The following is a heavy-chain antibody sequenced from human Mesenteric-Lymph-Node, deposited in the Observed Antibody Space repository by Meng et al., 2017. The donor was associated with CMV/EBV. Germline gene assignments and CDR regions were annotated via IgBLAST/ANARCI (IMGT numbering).Heavy chain of an antibody. D-gene: IGHD5-24*01. CDR2: IKQDGSEK. V-gene: IGHV3-7*01. CDR1: GFTFSSYW. Sequence: GESLKISCAASGFTFSSYWMSWVRQAPGKGLEWVANIKQDGSEKYYVDSVKGRFTISRDNAKNSLYLQMNSLRAEDTAVYYCASAPRWLGGWRVNFFDYWGQGTLVTVSS. CDR3: ASAPRWLGGWRVNFFDY. J-gene: IGHJ4*02.